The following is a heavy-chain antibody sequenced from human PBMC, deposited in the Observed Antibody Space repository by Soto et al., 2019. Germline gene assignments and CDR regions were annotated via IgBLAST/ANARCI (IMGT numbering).Heavy chain of an antibody. D-gene: IGHD3-3*01. V-gene: IGHV3-23*01. J-gene: IGHJ3*02. CDR2: ISGSGGST. Sequence: GGSLRLSCAASGFTFSSYAMSWVRQAPGKGLEWVSAISGSGGSTYYADSVKGRFTISRDNSKNTLYLQMNSLRAEDTAVYYCAKDEGDYDFWSGYPGHASDIWGQGTMVTVSS. CDR1: GFTFSSYA. CDR3: AKDEGDYDFWSGYPGHASDI.